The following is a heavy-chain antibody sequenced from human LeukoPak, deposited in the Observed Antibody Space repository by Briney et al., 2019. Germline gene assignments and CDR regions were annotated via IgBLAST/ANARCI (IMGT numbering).Heavy chain of an antibody. CDR1: GGTFSSYA. CDR3: ARAGYCSGGSCLGNWFDP. CDR2: IIPIFGTA. J-gene: IGHJ5*02. V-gene: IGHV1-69*13. D-gene: IGHD2-15*01. Sequence: SVKVSCKASGGTFSSYAISWVRQAPGQGLEWMGGIIPIFGTANYAQKFQGRVTITADESTSTAYMELSSLRSEDTAVYYCARAGYCSGGSCLGNWFDPWGQGTLVTVPS.